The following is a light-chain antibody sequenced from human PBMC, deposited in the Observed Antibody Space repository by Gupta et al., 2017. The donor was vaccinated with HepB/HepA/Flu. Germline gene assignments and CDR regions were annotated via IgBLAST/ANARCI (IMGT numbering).Light chain of an antibody. CDR1: SSNIGSNT. Sequence: QSVLTQPPSASGTPGQSVTISCSGSSSNIGSNTVNWYQPLPGTAPKLLIYSNNQRPSGVPDQFSGSTSGTSASLAISGLQSEDEADYYCAAWDDSLNGWVFGGGTKLTVL. J-gene: IGLJ3*02. CDR2: SNN. CDR3: AAWDDSLNGWV. V-gene: IGLV1-44*01.